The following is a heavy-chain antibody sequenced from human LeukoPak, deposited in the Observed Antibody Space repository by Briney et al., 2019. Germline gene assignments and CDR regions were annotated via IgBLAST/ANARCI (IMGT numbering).Heavy chain of an antibody. D-gene: IGHD3-22*01. V-gene: IGHV1-24*01. CDR2: FDPEDGET. Sequence: GASVKVSCKVSGYTLTELSMHRVRQAPGKGLEWMGGFDPEDGETIYAQKFQGRVTMTEDTSTDTAYMELSSLRSEDTAVYYCAAHRITMIVGMYYFDYWGQGTLVTVSS. J-gene: IGHJ4*02. CDR1: GYTLTELS. CDR3: AAHRITMIVGMYYFDY.